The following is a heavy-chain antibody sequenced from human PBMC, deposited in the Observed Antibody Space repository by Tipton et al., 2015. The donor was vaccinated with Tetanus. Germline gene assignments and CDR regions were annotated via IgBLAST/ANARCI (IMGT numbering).Heavy chain of an antibody. CDR3: ARGGSYHSPPGY. J-gene: IGHJ4*02. Sequence: TLSLTCTVSDGSLGTFYWTWIRQPPGRGLEWIGYISYSGSAKYNPSLKSRLTISVDTSKNQFSLKLSSVTAADTAVYYCARGGSYHSPPGYWGQGTLVTVSS. V-gene: IGHV4-59*12. CDR1: DGSLGTFY. CDR2: ISYSGSA. D-gene: IGHD1-26*01.